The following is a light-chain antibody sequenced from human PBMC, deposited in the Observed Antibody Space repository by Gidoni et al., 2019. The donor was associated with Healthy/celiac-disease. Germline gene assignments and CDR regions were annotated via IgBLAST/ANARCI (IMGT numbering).Light chain of an antibody. J-gene: IGKJ1*01. V-gene: IGKV1-39*01. CDR2: AAS. CDR1: QSISSY. Sequence: DIQMTQSPPALSASVGDRVTITCRASQSISSYLNWYQQKPGKAPTLLIYAASSLQSGVPSRCSGSGSGTDFTLTISSLQPEDFATYYCQQSYSTPPTFGQGTKVEIK. CDR3: QQSYSTPPT.